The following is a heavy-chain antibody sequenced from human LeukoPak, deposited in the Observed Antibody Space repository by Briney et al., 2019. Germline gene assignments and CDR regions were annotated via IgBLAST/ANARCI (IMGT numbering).Heavy chain of an antibody. CDR1: GGSISTSPYY. CDR2: IYYSGST. CDR3: ARRSCSGGRCYYAY. J-gene: IGHJ4*02. D-gene: IGHD2-15*01. Sequence: PSETLSLTCSVSGGSISTSPYYWSWIRQPPGKGLEWIGYIYYSGSTNYNPSLKSRVTISVDTSKNQFSLKLSSVTAADTAVYYCARRSCSGGRCYYAYWGQGTLVTVSS. V-gene: IGHV4-61*05.